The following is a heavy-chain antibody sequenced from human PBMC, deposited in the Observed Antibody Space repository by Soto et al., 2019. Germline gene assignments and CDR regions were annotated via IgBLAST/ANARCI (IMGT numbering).Heavy chain of an antibody. CDR2: ISSSSSTI. J-gene: IGHJ6*03. CDR3: ARVPTVVPAAYYYYMDV. D-gene: IGHD2-2*01. Sequence: GALRLSCAASGFTFSSYSMNWVRQAPGKGLEWVSYISSSSSTIYYADSVKGRFTISRDNAKNSLYLQMNSLRAEDTAVYYCARVPTVVPAAYYYYMDVWGKGTTVTVSS. V-gene: IGHV3-48*01. CDR1: GFTFSSYS.